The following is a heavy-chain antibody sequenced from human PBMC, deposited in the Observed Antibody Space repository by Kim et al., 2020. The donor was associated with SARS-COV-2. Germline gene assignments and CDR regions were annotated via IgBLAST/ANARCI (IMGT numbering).Heavy chain of an antibody. CDR2: IVVGSGNT. D-gene: IGHD3-3*01. J-gene: IGHJ4*02. V-gene: IGHV1-58*01. CDR1: GFTFTSSA. Sequence: SVKVSCKASGFTFTSSAVQWVRQARGQRLEWIGWIVVGSGNTNYAQKFQERVTITRDMSTSTAYMELSSLRSEDTAVYYCAAGKGYDIIDLGLWGQGTLVTVSS. CDR3: AAGKGYDIIDLGL.